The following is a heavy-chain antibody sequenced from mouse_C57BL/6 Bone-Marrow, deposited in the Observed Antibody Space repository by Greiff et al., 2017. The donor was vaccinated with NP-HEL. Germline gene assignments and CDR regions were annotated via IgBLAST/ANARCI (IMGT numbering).Heavy chain of an antibody. J-gene: IGHJ1*03. CDR3: ARGLLPYWYFDV. V-gene: IGHV5-17*01. Sequence: EVQGVESGGGLVKPGGSLKLSCAASGFTFSDYGMHWVRQAPEKGLEWVAYISSGSSTIYYADTVKGRFTISRDNAKNTLFLQMTSLRSEDTAMYYCARGLLPYWYFDVWGTGTTVTVSS. D-gene: IGHD1-1*01. CDR2: ISSGSSTI. CDR1: GFTFSDYG.